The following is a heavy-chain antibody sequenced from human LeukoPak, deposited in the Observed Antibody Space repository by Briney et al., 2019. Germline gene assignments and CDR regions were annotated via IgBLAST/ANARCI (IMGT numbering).Heavy chain of an antibody. CDR2: LNQDAGRR. V-gene: IGHV3-7*01. CDR1: GFTFRDYW. J-gene: IGHJ4*02. CDR3: ARDEGGGWYQEDS. D-gene: IGHD6-19*01. Sequence: GGSLRLSCVASGFTFRDYWMSWIRQAPGKGPEWVAHLNQDAGRRYYVGSVQGRFTISRDNAKNSLYLQMNSLSIEDTAVYYCARDEGGGWYQEDSWGQGTLVTVSS.